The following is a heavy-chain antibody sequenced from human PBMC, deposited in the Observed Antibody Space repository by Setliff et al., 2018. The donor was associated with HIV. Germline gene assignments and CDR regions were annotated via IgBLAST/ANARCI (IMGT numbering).Heavy chain of an antibody. CDR2: IIPIIGTT. D-gene: IGHD4-4*01. CDR3: AKESGLYSNYKYYYYMDV. CDR1: GYTFTGYY. V-gene: IGHV1-69*13. Sequence: ASVKVSCKASGYTFTGYYIHWVRQAPGQGLEWIGGIIPIIGTTNYAQKFQGRVTITADESTSTAYMELSSLRAEDTAVYYCAKESGLYSNYKYYYYMDVWGKGTTVTVSS. J-gene: IGHJ6*03.